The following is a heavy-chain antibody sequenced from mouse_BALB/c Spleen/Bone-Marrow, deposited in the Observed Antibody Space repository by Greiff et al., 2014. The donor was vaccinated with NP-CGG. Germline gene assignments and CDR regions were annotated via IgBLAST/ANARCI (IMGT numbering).Heavy chain of an antibody. CDR3: AREGGTGFAS. CDR2: IWAGGST. V-gene: IGHV2-9*02. D-gene: IGHD4-1*01. J-gene: IGHJ3*01. Sequence: VQLVESGPGLVALSQSLSITCSVSGFSLTNYGVHWVRQPPGKGLEWLGVIWAGGSTNYNSALMSRLSISKDNSKSQVFLQMNSLQTDDTAMYYCAREGGTGFASWGQGTLVTISA. CDR1: GFSLTNYG.